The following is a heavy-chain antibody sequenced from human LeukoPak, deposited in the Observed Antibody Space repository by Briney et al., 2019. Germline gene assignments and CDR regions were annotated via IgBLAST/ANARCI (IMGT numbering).Heavy chain of an antibody. CDR3: ARDAHNCSGGSCYSEVDAFDI. CDR1: GYTFTSYG. V-gene: IGHV1-69*05. J-gene: IGHJ3*02. Sequence: GASVKVSCKASGYTFTSYGIRWVRQAPGQGLEWMGGIIPIFGTANYAQKFQGRVTMTRDTSTSTVYMELSSLRSEDTAVYYCARDAHNCSGGSCYSEVDAFDIWGQGTMVTVSS. CDR2: IIPIFGTA. D-gene: IGHD2-15*01.